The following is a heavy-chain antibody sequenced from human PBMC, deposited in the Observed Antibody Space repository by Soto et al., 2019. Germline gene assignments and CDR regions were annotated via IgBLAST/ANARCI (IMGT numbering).Heavy chain of an antibody. J-gene: IGHJ4*02. V-gene: IGHV3-21*01. D-gene: IGHD7-27*01. CDR2: ISSSSSYI. CDR3: ASTPTGLNRY. CDR1: GFTFSSYS. Sequence: EGSLRLSCAASGFTFSSYSMNWVRQAPGKGLEWVSSISSSSSYIYYADSVKGRFTISRDNAKNSLYLQMNSLRAEDTAVYYCASTPTGLNRYWGQGTLVTVSS.